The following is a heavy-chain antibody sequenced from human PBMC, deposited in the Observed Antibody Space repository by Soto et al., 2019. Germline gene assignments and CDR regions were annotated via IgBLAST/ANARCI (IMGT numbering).Heavy chain of an antibody. CDR3: AKDLKGDGSGSHHDY. CDR1: GFTFSSYG. CDR2: ISYDGSNK. V-gene: IGHV3-30*18. D-gene: IGHD3-10*01. Sequence: QVQLVESGGGVVQPGRSLRLSCAASGFTFSSYGMHWVRQAPGKGLEWVAVISYDGSNKYYADSVKGRFTISRDNSKNTLYLQMNSLRAEDTAVYYCAKDLKGDGSGSHHDYWGQGTLVTVSS. J-gene: IGHJ4*02.